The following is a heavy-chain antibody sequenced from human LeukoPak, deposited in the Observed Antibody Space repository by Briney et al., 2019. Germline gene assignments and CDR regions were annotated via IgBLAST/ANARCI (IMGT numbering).Heavy chain of an antibody. CDR2: ISTSSGTT. CDR3: ARNMVRGVTLFDY. Sequence: GGSLRLSCVASGFTFSSYGMNWVRQAPGKGLEWVSFISTSSGTTYYADSVKGRFTMSRDNAKNSLYLQMNSLRADDTAVYYCARNMVRGVTLFDYWGPGTRVTVSS. V-gene: IGHV3-48*04. J-gene: IGHJ4*02. CDR1: GFTFSSYG. D-gene: IGHD3-10*01.